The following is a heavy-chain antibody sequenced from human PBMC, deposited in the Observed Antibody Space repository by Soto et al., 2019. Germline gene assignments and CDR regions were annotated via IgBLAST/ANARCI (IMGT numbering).Heavy chain of an antibody. CDR3: ARDGGYRGTSYSYGMDV. Sequence: PGGSLRLSCAASGFTFRNFWMHLVRQAPGKGLEWVSSISSSSSYIYYADSVKGRFTISRDNAKNSLYLQMNSLRAEDTAVYYCARDGGYRGTSYSYGMDVWGQGTTVTVSS. D-gene: IGHD3-10*01. CDR2: ISSSSSYI. CDR1: GFTFRNFW. V-gene: IGHV3-21*01. J-gene: IGHJ6*02.